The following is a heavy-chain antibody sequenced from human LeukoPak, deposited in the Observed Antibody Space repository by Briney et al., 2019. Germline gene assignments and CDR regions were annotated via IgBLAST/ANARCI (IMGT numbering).Heavy chain of an antibody. CDR2: LSGSGITT. D-gene: IGHD6-19*01. V-gene: IGHV3-23*01. CDR1: GFTFSNSA. CDR3: AKGIYSSGWSYFDY. Sequence: PGGSLRLSCAASGFTFSNSAMSWVRQAPGKGLEWVSTLSGSGITTYYADSVKGRFTISGDNSKNTLYLQVNSLRAEDTAVYYCAKGIYSSGWSYFDYWGHGTLVTVSS. J-gene: IGHJ4*01.